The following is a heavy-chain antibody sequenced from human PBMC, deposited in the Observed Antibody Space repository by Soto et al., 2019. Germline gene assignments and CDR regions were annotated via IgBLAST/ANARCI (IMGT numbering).Heavy chain of an antibody. CDR1: QFTFTNYW. CDR3: AREINNDTSGSYFDY. V-gene: IGHV3-7*05. D-gene: IGHD3-10*01. J-gene: IGHJ4*02. CDR2: IRQDGGET. Sequence: EVQLVESGGGLVQPGGSLRLSCAASQFTFTNYWMTWVRQAPGKGLEWVANIRQDGGETYYVDSVEGRFTISRDNAKNSLYLQMNSLRAEDTAVYYCAREINNDTSGSYFDYWGQGTLVTVSS.